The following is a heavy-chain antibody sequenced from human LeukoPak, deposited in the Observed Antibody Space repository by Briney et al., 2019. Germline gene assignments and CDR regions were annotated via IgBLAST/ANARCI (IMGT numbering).Heavy chain of an antibody. CDR2: LYSGSST. D-gene: IGHD3-3*02. CDR1: GFTVSTNY. J-gene: IGHJ2*01. CDR3: ARVADHFHWYLDL. Sequence: GGTLRLSCAASGFTVSTNYMNWVRQAPGKGLEWVSILYSGSSTYYADSVEGRFIVSRDSSKNTLSLQMNDLRAEDTAVYYCARVADHFHWYLDLWGRGTLVTVSS. V-gene: IGHV3-53*01.